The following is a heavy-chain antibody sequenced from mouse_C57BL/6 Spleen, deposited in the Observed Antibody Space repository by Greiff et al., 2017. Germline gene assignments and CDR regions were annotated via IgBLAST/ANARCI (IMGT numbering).Heavy chain of an antibody. CDR1: GYTFTSYW. J-gene: IGHJ2*01. Sequence: QVQLQQPGAELVMPGASVKLSCKASGYTFTSYWMHWVKQRPGQGLEWIGEIDPSDSYTTYNQKFKGKSTLTVDKSSSTAYMQLRSLTSEDSAVYYCASGSGYFDYWGQGTTLTVSS. V-gene: IGHV1-69*01. CDR2: IDPSDSYT. CDR3: ASGSGYFDY. D-gene: IGHD1-1*01.